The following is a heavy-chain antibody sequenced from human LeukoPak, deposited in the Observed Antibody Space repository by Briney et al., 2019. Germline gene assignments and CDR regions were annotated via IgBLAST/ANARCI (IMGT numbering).Heavy chain of an antibody. V-gene: IGHV4-4*02. CDR3: AAQIYGDSRAYYFDY. CDR2: IYHSGST. J-gene: IGHJ4*02. Sequence: PSETLSLTCAVSGGSISSSNWWSWVRQPPGKGLEWIGEIYHSGSTNYNPSLKSRVTISVDKSKDQFSLKLSSVTAADTAVYYCAAQIYGDSRAYYFDYWGQGTLVTVSS. D-gene: IGHD4-17*01. CDR1: GGSISSSNW.